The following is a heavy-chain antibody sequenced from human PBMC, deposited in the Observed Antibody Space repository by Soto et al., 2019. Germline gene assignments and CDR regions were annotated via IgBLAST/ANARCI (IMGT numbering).Heavy chain of an antibody. CDR1: GGTFSSYR. D-gene: IGHD6-13*01. CDR3: ARDSGAKLSSS. CDR2: IVPIYRTA. J-gene: IGHJ4*02. Sequence: QVQLVQSGAEMRRPGSSVKVSCKASGGTFSSYRINWVRQAPGQGLELVGGIVPIYRTADYAQKFQGRVTITADESARTDYMELRGLKSQDTDVYYCARDSGAKLSSSWGQGTLVTVSS. V-gene: IGHV1-69*01.